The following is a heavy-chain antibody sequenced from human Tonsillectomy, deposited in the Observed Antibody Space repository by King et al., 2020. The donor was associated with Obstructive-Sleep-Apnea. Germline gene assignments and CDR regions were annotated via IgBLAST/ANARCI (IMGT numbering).Heavy chain of an antibody. CDR2: LSYSGVT. CDR1: GGSITSSSYY. D-gene: IGHD3-10*01. J-gene: IGHJ5*02. CDR3: ASAFGSGSFISYSWFDP. V-gene: IGHV4-39*07. Sequence: LQLQESGPGLLKPSETLSLTCTVSGGSITSSSYYWGWIRQPPGKGLEWIGSLSYSGVTYYSPSLESRVTIAVDTPKNLFSLKLSSVTAADTAVYYCASAFGSGSFISYSWFDPWGQGTLVTVSS.